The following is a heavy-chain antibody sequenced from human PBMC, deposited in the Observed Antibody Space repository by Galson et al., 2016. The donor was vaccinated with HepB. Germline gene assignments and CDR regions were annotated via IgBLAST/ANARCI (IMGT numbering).Heavy chain of an antibody. D-gene: IGHD6-13*01. J-gene: IGHJ4*02. CDR3: ATSHVAAGGTRYFDY. V-gene: IGHV3-7*01. Sequence: SLRLSCAASRFIFSNSWMNWVRQAPGKGLEWVANINQDGRESYYVESVKGRFTISRDFAQNSLYLHMNSLRVEDAALYICATSHVAAGGTRYFDYWGQGALVTVSS. CDR1: RFIFSNSW. CDR2: INQDGRES.